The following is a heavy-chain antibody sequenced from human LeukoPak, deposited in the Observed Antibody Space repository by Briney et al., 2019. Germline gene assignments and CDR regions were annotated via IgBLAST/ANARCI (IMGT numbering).Heavy chain of an antibody. J-gene: IGHJ3*02. Sequence: GESLKISCKGSGYSFSNYWIAWGRQMPGKGLEWMGVIYPGDSDTRYSPSFQGQVTISADKSISTAFLHWSSLKASDSAMYYCARQRERMTGYAAGAFDIWGQGTMVTVSS. CDR3: ARQRERMTGYAAGAFDI. D-gene: IGHD3-9*01. V-gene: IGHV5-51*01. CDR2: IYPGDSDT. CDR1: GYSFSNYW.